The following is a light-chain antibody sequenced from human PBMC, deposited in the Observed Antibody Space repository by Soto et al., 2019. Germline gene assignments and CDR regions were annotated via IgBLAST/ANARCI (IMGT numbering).Light chain of an antibody. J-gene: IGKJ3*01. V-gene: IGKV1-33*01. CDR2: AAS. Sequence: IQMTESPSSLSASVGDRVTRTCQVSHDIRDYLNWYQQKPGKPPKRQIYAASNLQTAVPSRFSGSGSGTDLTLTISSLQPEDIAKYFCHQYDNLPPAFGPGTKV. CDR1: HDIRDY. CDR3: HQYDNLPPA.